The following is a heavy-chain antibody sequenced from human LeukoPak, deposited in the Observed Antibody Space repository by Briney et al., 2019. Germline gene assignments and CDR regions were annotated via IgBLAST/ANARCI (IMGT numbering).Heavy chain of an antibody. D-gene: IGHD6-6*01. Sequence: SETLSLTCTVSGVSISSSSYYWGWIRQPPGKGLDWIGEIYHSGSTHYNPSLKSRGPISVDKSKNQFSLKLSSVTAADTAVYYGARVKGGSSSSFDYWGQGTLVTVSS. V-gene: IGHV4-39*07. CDR3: ARVKGGSSSSFDY. CDR1: GVSISSSSYY. CDR2: IYHSGST. J-gene: IGHJ4*02.